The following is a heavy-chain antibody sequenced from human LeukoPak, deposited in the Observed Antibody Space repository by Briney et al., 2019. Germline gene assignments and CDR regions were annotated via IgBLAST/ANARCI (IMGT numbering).Heavy chain of an antibody. CDR1: GGSISSNSYY. Sequence: SETLSLTCTVSGGSISSNSYYWGWVRQPLGEELEWIGSIYYSGSTYYNPSLKSRVTISVDTSKNQFSLKLSSVTAAGTAVYYCARVARLYGDPSYFDYWGQGTLVTVSS. D-gene: IGHD4-17*01. CDR3: ARVARLYGDPSYFDY. J-gene: IGHJ4*02. V-gene: IGHV4-39*07. CDR2: IYYSGST.